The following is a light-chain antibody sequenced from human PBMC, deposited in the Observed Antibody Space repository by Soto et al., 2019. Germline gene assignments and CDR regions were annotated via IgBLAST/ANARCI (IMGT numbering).Light chain of an antibody. V-gene: IGLV1-51*02. CDR2: ENN. Sequence: QSVLTQPPSVSAAPGQKVIISCSGSNSNIGNTYVSWYQQLPGTAPKLLIYENNKRPSGIPDRFSGSKSGTSATLGITGLQTGDEADYYCGAWDSGLSGYVFGTGTKVTVL. CDR3: GAWDSGLSGYV. CDR1: NSNIGNTY. J-gene: IGLJ1*01.